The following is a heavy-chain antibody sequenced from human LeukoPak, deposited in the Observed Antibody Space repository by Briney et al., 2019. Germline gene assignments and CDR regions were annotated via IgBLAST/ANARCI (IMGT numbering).Heavy chain of an antibody. V-gene: IGHV3-7*01. CDR3: AKPSLYYYDTSGYYRYWYFDL. Sequence: GGSLRLSCAASGFRFSTYWMSWVRQAPGKGLEWVANIKQDGNEKYYVDSVKGRFTISRDNSKNTLYLQMNSLRAEDTAVYYCAKPSLYYYDTSGYYRYWYFDLWGRGTLVTVSS. D-gene: IGHD3-22*01. CDR1: GFRFSTYW. J-gene: IGHJ2*01. CDR2: IKQDGNEK.